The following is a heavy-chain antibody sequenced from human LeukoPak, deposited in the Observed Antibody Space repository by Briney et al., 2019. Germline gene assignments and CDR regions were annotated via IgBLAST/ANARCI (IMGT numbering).Heavy chain of an antibody. CDR2: INHSGST. CDR1: GGSFSGYY. D-gene: IGHD3-22*01. J-gene: IGHJ4*02. CDR3: ARVPLYYDSSALDY. Sequence: SETLSLTCAVYGGSFSGYYWSWIRQPPGKGLEWTGEINHSGSTNYNPSLKSRVTISVDTSKNQFSLKLSSVTAADTAVYYCARVPLYYDSSALDYWGQGTLVTVSS. V-gene: IGHV4-34*01.